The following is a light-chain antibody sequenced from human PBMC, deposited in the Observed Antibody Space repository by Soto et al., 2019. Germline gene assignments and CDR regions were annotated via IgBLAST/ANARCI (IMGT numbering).Light chain of an antibody. CDR3: QQYGSSPLT. Sequence: EIVLTQSPGTLSLSPGERATLSCRASQSVSSSYLAWYQQKPGQAPRLLIYGASSRATGIPDRFSGSGSGTXFTLTISRLEPEDFAVYYCQQYGSSPLTFGGGTKVDI. J-gene: IGKJ4*01. V-gene: IGKV3-20*01. CDR2: GAS. CDR1: QSVSSSY.